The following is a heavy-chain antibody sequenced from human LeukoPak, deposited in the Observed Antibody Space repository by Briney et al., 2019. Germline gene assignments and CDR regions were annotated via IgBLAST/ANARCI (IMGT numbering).Heavy chain of an antibody. V-gene: IGHV4-31*03. CDR3: ARSGLYYPGSGSFDY. J-gene: IGHJ4*02. D-gene: IGHD3-10*01. Sequence: PSETLSLTCTVSGDSLTSGGYYWNWLRQHPVTGLEWIGYIYYTGSTNYNPSLKSRINISADTSKNQFSLKLKSVTAADTAIYYCARSGLYYPGSGSFDYWGQGALVTVSS. CDR2: IYYTGST. CDR1: GDSLTSGGYY.